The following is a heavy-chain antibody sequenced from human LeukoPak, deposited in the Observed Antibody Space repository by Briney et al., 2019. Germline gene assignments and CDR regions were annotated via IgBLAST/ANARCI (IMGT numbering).Heavy chain of an antibody. J-gene: IGHJ4*02. V-gene: IGHV1-3*01. CDR3: ARDQRDWLQPFDY. CDR1: GYTFTSYA. D-gene: IGHD5-24*01. Sequence: ASVKVSCKASGYTFTSYAMHWVRQAPGQRLEWMGWINAGNGNTKYSQKFQGRVTITRDTSASTAYMELSSLRSEDTAVYYCARDQRDWLQPFDYWGQGTLVTVSS. CDR2: INAGNGNT.